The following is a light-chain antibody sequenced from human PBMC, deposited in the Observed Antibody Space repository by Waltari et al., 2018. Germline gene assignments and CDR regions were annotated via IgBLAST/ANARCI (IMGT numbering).Light chain of an antibody. CDR1: QSISRN. CDR2: GAS. J-gene: IGKJ2*01. Sequence: EILMTQSPPTLSVSPGERATLSCRASQSISRNLAWYQQKPGQAPRLLIYGASTRATGIPARFSGSGSGTEFTLTISSLQSEDFAVYYCQQYNNWRTFGQRTKLEIK. CDR3: QQYNNWRT. V-gene: IGKV3-15*01.